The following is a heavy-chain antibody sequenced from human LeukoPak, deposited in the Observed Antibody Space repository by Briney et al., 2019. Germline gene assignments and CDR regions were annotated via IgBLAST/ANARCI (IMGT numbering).Heavy chain of an antibody. CDR2: IYYSGST. D-gene: IGHD1-1*01. V-gene: IGHV4-39*07. Sequence: SETLSLTCTVSGGSISSSSYYWGWIRQPPGKGLEWIGNIYYSGSTYYNPSLKSRVTISVDTSKNQFSLNLNSVTAADTAVYYCARVSLEGILAFDIWGQGTMVTVSS. J-gene: IGHJ3*02. CDR1: GGSISSSSYY. CDR3: ARVSLEGILAFDI.